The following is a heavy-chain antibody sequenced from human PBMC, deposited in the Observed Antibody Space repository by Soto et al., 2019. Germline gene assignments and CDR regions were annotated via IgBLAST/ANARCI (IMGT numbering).Heavy chain of an antibody. D-gene: IGHD3-10*01. J-gene: IGHJ5*02. CDR3: AKYYYASGSNWFDP. CDR2: ISGSGSRT. V-gene: IGHV3-23*01. CDR1: GFTLSIND. Sequence: GGSLRLSCAAFGFTLSINDMSWVRQAPGKGLEWVSSISGSGSRTYYADSVKGRFTISRDNSKNTLYLQMSSLRVVDTAVYYCAKYYYASGSNWFDPWGRGTLVTVS.